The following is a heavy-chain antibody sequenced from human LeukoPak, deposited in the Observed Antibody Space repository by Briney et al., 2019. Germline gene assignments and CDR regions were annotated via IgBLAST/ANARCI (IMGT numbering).Heavy chain of an antibody. D-gene: IGHD1-26*01. J-gene: IGHJ4*02. V-gene: IGHV3-48*02. Sequence: GGSLRLSCAASGFTFSSYSTNWVRQAPGKGLEWVSYISSSSSTIYYADSVKGRFTISRDNAKNSLYLQMNSLRDEDTAVYYCARDGGLVGASGAFDYWGQGTLVTVSS. CDR2: ISSSSSTI. CDR3: ARDGGLVGASGAFDY. CDR1: GFTFSSYS.